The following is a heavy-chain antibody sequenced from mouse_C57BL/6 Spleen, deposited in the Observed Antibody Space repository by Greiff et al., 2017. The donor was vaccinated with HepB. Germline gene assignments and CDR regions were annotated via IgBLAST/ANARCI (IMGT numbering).Heavy chain of an antibody. D-gene: IGHD1-1*01. CDR1: GYTFTSYW. CDR3: APTVERWFAY. V-gene: IGHV1-64*01. J-gene: IGHJ3*01. CDR2: IHPNSGST. Sequence: VQLQQSGAELVKPGASVKLSCKASGYTFTSYWMHWVKQRPGQGLEWIGMIHPNSGSTNYNEKFKSKATLTVDKSSSTAYMQLSSLTSEDSAVYYCAPTVERWFAYWGQGTLVTVSA.